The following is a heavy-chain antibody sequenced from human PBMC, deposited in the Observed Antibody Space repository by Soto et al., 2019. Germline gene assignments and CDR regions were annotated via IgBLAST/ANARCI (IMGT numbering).Heavy chain of an antibody. CDR1: GYTFSRSG. D-gene: IGHD1-1*01. CDR3: ARGRYGDY. Sequence: QVQLVQSGAEVRKPGASVKVSCKTSGYTFSRSGISWVRQAPGQGLEWMGWISTYNDNTNYAQKVQGRVTVTRDTSTSTAYMELRNLRSDDTAVYYCARGRYGDYWGQGALVTVSS. J-gene: IGHJ4*02. V-gene: IGHV1-18*01. CDR2: ISTYNDNT.